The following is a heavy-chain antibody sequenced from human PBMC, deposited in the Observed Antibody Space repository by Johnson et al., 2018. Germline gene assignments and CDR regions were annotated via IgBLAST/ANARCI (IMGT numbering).Heavy chain of an antibody. D-gene: IGHD5-18*01. J-gene: IGHJ3*02. CDR2: MSSDGRTI. CDR1: GFTFSRYW. Sequence: EVQLVESGGGSVQPGGSLRLSCVASGFTFSRYWMHWVRQAPGKGLVWVSRMSSDGRTIHYADSVKGRLTISRDNAKNTLYLQMNSLRADDTAVYYCARERGGSVSYGDALDIGGQGTMVTVSS. V-gene: IGHV3-74*01. CDR3: ARERGGSVSYGDALDI.